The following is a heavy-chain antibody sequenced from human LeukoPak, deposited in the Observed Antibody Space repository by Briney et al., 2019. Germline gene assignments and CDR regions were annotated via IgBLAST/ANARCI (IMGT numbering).Heavy chain of an antibody. CDR2: INPSGGST. D-gene: IGHD3-16*01. CDR1: GGTFSSYA. CDR3: ARDGRGPGGEGYYYYYMDV. Sequence: ASVKVSCKASGGTFSSYAISWVRQAPGQGLEWMGIINPSGGSTSYAQKFQGRVTMTRDTSTSTVYMELSSLRSEDTAVYYCARDGRGPGGEGYYYYYMDVWGKGTTVTVS. J-gene: IGHJ6*03. V-gene: IGHV1-46*01.